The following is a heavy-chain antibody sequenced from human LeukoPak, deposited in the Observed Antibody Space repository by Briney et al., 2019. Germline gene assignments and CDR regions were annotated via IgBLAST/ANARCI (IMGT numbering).Heavy chain of an antibody. D-gene: IGHD3-9*01. J-gene: IGHJ4*02. CDR1: GGSVSSRSYS. V-gene: IGHV4-61*01. CDR3: ARGFYDVLTGYPYYFDC. Sequence: SETLSLTCTVSGGSVSSRSYSWSWIRQPPGKGLEWIGYIYYSRSTNYSPSLKSRVTISVDTSKNQFSLKLSSVTAADTAVFYCARGFYDVLTGYPYYFDCWGQGILVTVSS. CDR2: IYYSRST.